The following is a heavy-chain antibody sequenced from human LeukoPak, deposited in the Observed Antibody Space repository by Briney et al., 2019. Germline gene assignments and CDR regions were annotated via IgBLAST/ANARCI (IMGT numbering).Heavy chain of an antibody. CDR1: GYTFTSYY. CDR3: ASTDSSSWYRYGY. J-gene: IGHJ4*02. D-gene: IGHD6-13*01. V-gene: IGHV1-46*01. Sequence: ASVKVSCKASGYTFTSYYMHWVRQAPGQGLEWMGIINPSGGSTSYAQKFQGRVTMTRDMSTSTVYMELSSLRCEDTAVYYCASTDSSSWYRYGYWGQGTLVTVSS. CDR2: INPSGGST.